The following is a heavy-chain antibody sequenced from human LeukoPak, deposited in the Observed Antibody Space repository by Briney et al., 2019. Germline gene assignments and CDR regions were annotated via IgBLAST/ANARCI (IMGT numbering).Heavy chain of an antibody. J-gene: IGHJ4*02. CDR3: ARRYITMVRGVITPFDY. CDR1: GYSISSGYY. D-gene: IGHD3-10*01. V-gene: IGHV4-38-2*02. CDR2: INHSGST. Sequence: SETLSLTCTVSGYSISSGYYWSWIRQPPGKGLEWIGEINHSGSTNYNPSLKSRVTISVDTSKNQFSLKLSSVTAADTAVYYCARRYITMVRGVITPFDYWGQGTLVTVSS.